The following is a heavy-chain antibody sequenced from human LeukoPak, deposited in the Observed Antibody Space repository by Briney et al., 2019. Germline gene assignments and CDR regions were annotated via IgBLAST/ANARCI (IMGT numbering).Heavy chain of an antibody. CDR1: GYSISSGHF. Sequence: SETLSLTCTVSGYSISSGHFWSWIRQPPGKGLEWIGSVYGSGTTYYDPPLRSRVSISADTSKNHFSLELSSVTAADTAVYYCASVGGGSPYWGQGTLVTVSS. CDR3: ASVGGGSPY. J-gene: IGHJ4*02. V-gene: IGHV4-38-2*02. CDR2: VYGSGTT. D-gene: IGHD3-16*01.